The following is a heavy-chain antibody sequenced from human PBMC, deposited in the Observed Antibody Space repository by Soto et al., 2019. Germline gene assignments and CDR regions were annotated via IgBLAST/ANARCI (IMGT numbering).Heavy chain of an antibody. J-gene: IGHJ3*02. CDR3: ARDHDSSGWYDAFDI. V-gene: IGHV3-48*02. D-gene: IGHD6-19*01. CDR2: ISSSSSTI. Sequence: PGGSLRLSCAASGFTFSSYSMNWVRQAPVKGLEWVSYISSSSSTIYYADSVKGRFTISRDNAKNSLYLQMNSLRDEDTAVYYCARDHDSSGWYDAFDIWGQGTMDTVSS. CDR1: GFTFSSYS.